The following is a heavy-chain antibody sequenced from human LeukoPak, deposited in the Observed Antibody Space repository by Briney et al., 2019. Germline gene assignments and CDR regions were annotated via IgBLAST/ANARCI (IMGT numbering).Heavy chain of an antibody. CDR3: ARHVVPRWSRDGYPGAFDI. CDR2: INHSGST. J-gene: IGHJ3*02. D-gene: IGHD5-24*01. CDR1: GGSFSGYY. V-gene: IGHV4-34*01. Sequence: MPSETLSLTCAVYGGSFSGYYWSWIRQPPGKGLEWIGEINHSGSTNYNPSLKSRVTISVDTSKNQFSLKLSSVTAADTAVYYCARHVVPRWSRDGYPGAFDIWGQGTMVTVSS.